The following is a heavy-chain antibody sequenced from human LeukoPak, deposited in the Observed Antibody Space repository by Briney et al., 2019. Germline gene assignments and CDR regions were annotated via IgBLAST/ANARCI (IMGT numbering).Heavy chain of an antibody. J-gene: IGHJ5*02. V-gene: IGHV3-48*01. CDR2: ISSTSSTI. CDR3: AHLSRLGELHGS. Sequence: GGSLRLSCAASEFTFSSYSMNWVRQAPGKGLEWLSYISSTSSTIYYADSAKGRFTISRDNAKNSLSLQMNSLRAEDTAVYYCAHLSRLGELHGSWGQGTLVTVSS. CDR1: EFTFSSYS. D-gene: IGHD3-16*01.